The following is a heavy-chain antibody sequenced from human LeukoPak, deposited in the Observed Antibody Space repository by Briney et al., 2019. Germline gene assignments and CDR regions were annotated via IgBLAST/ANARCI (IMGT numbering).Heavy chain of an antibody. CDR2: ISYDGSNK. CDR3: ARDRSKVDTATINY. CDR1: GFTFSSYA. V-gene: IGHV3-30-3*01. J-gene: IGHJ4*02. Sequence: GVSLRLSCAASGFTFSSYAMHWVRQAPGKGLEWVAVISYDGSNKYYADSVKGRFTISRDNSKNTLYLQMNSLRAEDTAVYYCARDRSKVDTATINYWGQGTLVTISS. D-gene: IGHD5-18*01.